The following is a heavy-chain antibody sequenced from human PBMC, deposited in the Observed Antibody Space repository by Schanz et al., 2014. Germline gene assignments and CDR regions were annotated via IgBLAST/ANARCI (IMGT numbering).Heavy chain of an antibody. V-gene: IGHV3-11*06. Sequence: QVQLVESGGGLVKPGGSLRLSCAASGFTFNVYYMNWIRQAPGKGLEWVSYISGSDNYINYADSVKGRFTISRDNAKNSLFLLMSSLRAEDSAVYYCARGARQYSGSYSPSDYWGQGTLVTVSS. D-gene: IGHD1-26*01. CDR3: ARGARQYSGSYSPSDY. CDR1: GFTFNVYY. J-gene: IGHJ4*02. CDR2: ISGSDNYI.